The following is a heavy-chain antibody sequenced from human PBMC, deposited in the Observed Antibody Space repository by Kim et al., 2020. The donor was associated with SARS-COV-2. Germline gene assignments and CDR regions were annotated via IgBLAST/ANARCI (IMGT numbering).Heavy chain of an antibody. Sequence: SETLSLTCAVYGGSFSGYYWSWIRQPPGKGLEWIGEINHSGSTNYNPSLKSRVTISVDTSKNQFSLKLSSVTAADTAVYYCARGRRYSYGYRGFGSDMDVWGQATTATVAS. J-gene: IGHJ6*02. V-gene: IGHV4-34*01. CDR1: GGSFSGYY. CDR2: INHSGST. CDR3: ARGRRYSYGYRGFGSDMDV. D-gene: IGHD5-18*01.